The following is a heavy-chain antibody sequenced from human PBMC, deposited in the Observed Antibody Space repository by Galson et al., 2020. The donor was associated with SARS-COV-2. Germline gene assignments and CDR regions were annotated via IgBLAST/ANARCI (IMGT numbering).Heavy chain of an antibody. Sequence: GGSLRLSCAASGFTFSGSPMHWVRQSPGKGLEWVAVISYDERNKYYADSVKGRFTSSRDNSKNTLYLQMNSLRSEDTAVYYCARGGSAWYFDSWGQGTLVTVSS. CDR1: GFTFSGSP. CDR3: ARGGSAWYFDS. V-gene: IGHV3-30*04. J-gene: IGHJ4*02. CDR2: ISYDERNK. D-gene: IGHD6-19*01.